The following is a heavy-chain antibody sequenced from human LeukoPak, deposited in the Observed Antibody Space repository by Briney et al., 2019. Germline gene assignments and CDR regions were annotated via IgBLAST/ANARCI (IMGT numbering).Heavy chain of an antibody. CDR1: GYTLTELS. CDR3: ATVSELGGYYYGMDV. J-gene: IGHJ6*02. Sequence: GASVKVSCKVSGYTLTELSMHWVRQAPGKGLEWMGGFDPEDGETIYAQKFQGRVTMTEDTSTDTAYKELSSLRSEDTAVYYCATVSELGGYYYGMDVWGQGTTVTVSS. V-gene: IGHV1-24*01. CDR2: FDPEDGET. D-gene: IGHD7-27*01.